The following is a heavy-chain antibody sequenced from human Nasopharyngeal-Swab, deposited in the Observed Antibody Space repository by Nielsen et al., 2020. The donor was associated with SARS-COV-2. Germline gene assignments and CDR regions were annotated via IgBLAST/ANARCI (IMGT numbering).Heavy chain of an antibody. Sequence: SETLSLTCAVNSESFSAYYWSWICQPPGNGLEWIGQIHQSGITYYNAPLKSRVIISVEMSKNQIPLKLNSVTAADTAVYYCARGPLDSTHDFDYWDQGTLVTVSS. CDR2: IHQSGIT. J-gene: IGHJ4*02. CDR3: ARGPLDSTHDFDY. V-gene: IGHV4-34*01. D-gene: IGHD2-15*01. CDR1: SESFSAYY.